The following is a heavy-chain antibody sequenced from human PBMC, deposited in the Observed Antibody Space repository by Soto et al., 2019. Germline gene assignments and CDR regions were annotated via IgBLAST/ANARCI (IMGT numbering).Heavy chain of an antibody. CDR2: ISAYNGNT. CDR3: ARVGGFSYFDY. V-gene: IGHV1-18*01. J-gene: IGHJ4*02. CDR1: GYTFTSYG. Sequence: ASVKVSCKASGYTFTSYGISWVRQAPGQGLEWMGWISAYNGNTSYAQKLQGRVTMTTDTSTSTAYIELRSLRSDDTAVYYCARVGGFSYFDYWGQGTLVTAPQ.